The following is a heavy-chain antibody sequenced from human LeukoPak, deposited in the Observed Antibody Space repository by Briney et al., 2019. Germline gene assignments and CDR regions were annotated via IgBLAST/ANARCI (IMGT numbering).Heavy chain of an antibody. V-gene: IGHV4-61*08. CDR1: GGSVSSGGSY. D-gene: IGHD3-22*01. CDR2: IYYSGTT. Sequence: PSQTLSLTCSVSGGSVSSGGSYWSWIRQPPGKRLEWIGYIYYSGTTSYNPSLKSRVTISVDTSKNQFSLKLSSVTAADTAVYYCARQGHDSSDSYADWFDPWGQGTLVTVSS. CDR3: ARQGHDSSDSYADWFDP. J-gene: IGHJ5*02.